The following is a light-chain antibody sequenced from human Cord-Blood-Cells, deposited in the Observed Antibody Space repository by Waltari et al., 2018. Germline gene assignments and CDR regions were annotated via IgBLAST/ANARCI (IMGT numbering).Light chain of an antibody. V-gene: IGKV1-39*01. J-gene: IGKJ4*01. CDR1: QSISIY. CDR2: AAS. CDR3: QQSYSTPS. Sequence: DIQMTQSPSSLSTSVGDRVTITCRASQSISIYLNWYQQKPGKAPKLLIYAASSLQSGVPSRFSGSGSGTDFTPTISRLQPEDFATYYCQQSYSTPSFGGGTKVEIK.